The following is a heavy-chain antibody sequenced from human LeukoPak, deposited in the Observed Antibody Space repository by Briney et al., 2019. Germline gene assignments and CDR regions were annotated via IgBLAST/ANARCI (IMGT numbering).Heavy chain of an antibody. CDR3: ASHLTIFGVVTKGYYYMDV. J-gene: IGHJ6*03. Sequence: PGGSLRLSCAASGFIFSSYWMHWVRQAPGKGLVWVSRINTDGGSTSYADSVKGRFTISRDNAKNSLYLQMNSLRAEDTAVYYCASHLTIFGVVTKGYYYMDVWGKGTTVTVSS. CDR2: INTDGGST. CDR1: GFIFSSYW. V-gene: IGHV3-74*01. D-gene: IGHD3-3*01.